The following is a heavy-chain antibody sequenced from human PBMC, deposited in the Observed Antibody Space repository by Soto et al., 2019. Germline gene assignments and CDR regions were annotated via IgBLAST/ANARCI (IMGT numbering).Heavy chain of an antibody. CDR2: IYYSGST. V-gene: IGHV4-59*05. CDR1: GGSISSYY. J-gene: IGHJ4*02. Sequence: XXTLSLPCTVSGGSISSYYWCWIPQPPGKGLEWIGSIYYSGSTYYNPSLKSRVTISVDTSKNHFSLKLSHVTAADTAVYYCARHLGEGYFDYWGQGTLVTVSS. CDR3: ARHLGEGYFDY.